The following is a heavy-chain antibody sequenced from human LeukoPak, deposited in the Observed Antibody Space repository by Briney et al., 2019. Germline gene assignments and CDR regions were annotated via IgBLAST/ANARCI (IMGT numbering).Heavy chain of an antibody. CDR3: ARGPHWDPHLDY. D-gene: IGHD7-27*01. CDR2: INPNSGGT. J-gene: IGHJ4*02. V-gene: IGHV1-2*02. CDR1: GYTFTGYY. Sequence: ASVKVSCKASGYTFTGYYMHWVRQAPGQGLEWMGWINPNSGGTNYAQKFLGRVTMTRDTSISTAYMELSRLRSDDTAVYYCARGPHWDPHLDYWGQGTLVTVSS.